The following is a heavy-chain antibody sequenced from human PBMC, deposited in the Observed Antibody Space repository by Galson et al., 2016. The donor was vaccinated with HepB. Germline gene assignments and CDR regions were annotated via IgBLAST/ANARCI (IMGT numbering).Heavy chain of an antibody. CDR2: FEPEDGDM. CDR1: GYSLKDLG. CDR3: ATVSSHHDESLTGYYVFFGRDGWYFDG. V-gene: IGHV1-24*01. J-gene: IGHJ4*02. D-gene: IGHD3-9*01. Sequence: SVKVSCKVSGYSLKDLGMHWVRQSPRGVLEWMGGFEPEDGDMIYAQRFEGRLTVTEDISTDTAYMELRSLTSEDTAVYYCATVSSHHDESLTGYYVFFGRDGWYFDGWGQGTLVTVSS.